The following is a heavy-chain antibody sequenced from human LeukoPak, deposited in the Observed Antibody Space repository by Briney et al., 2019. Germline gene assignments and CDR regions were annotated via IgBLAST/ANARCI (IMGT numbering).Heavy chain of an antibody. Sequence: PGGSLRLSCAASGFTFISYAIHWVRQAPGKGLEWVAVISFHGTDSFYADSVKGRFTISRDNSKNTLYLQMNSLRAEDTAVYYCARRAGAYSHPYDYWGQGTLVTVSS. D-gene: IGHD4/OR15-4a*01. J-gene: IGHJ4*02. V-gene: IGHV3-30*14. CDR3: ARRAGAYSHPYDY. CDR2: ISFHGTDS. CDR1: GFTFISYA.